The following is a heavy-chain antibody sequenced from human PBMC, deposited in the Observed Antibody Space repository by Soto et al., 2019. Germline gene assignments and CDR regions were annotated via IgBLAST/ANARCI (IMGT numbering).Heavy chain of an antibody. CDR3: ARDCTGGSCYNYYYYGLDV. Sequence: ASVKVSCKASGYTFTSYGISWVRQAPGQGLEWMGWISAYNGNTNYAQKLQGRVTMTTDTSTSTAYMELRSLRSDDTAVYYCARDCTGGSCYNYYYYGLDVRGQGTTVTVSS. D-gene: IGHD2-15*01. J-gene: IGHJ6*02. CDR2: ISAYNGNT. V-gene: IGHV1-18*01. CDR1: GYTFTSYG.